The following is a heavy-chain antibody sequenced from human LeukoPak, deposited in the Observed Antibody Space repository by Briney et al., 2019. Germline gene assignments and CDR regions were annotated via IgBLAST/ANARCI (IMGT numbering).Heavy chain of an antibody. D-gene: IGHD6-19*01. CDR1: GLTVSNNY. V-gene: IGHV3-53*01. J-gene: IGHJ3*01. Sequence: PGGSLRLSCAASGLTVSNNYMKWVRQAPGKGLEWVSLIYSGGSTYYADSVNGRLTISRDNSKNTVSLQMSSLRAEDTALYYCAKDLALAGTGGGFDVWGQGTRVAVSS. CDR3: AKDLALAGTGGGFDV. CDR2: IYSGGST.